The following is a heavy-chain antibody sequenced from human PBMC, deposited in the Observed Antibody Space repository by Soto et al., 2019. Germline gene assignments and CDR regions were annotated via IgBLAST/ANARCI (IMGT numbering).Heavy chain of an antibody. J-gene: IGHJ4*02. D-gene: IGHD2-2*01. Sequence: GRSLRLSCAASGFSFNDFGVHWVRQAPGKGLEWVAFIWYGGKKTNYVDSVKGRFIISRDISKNMVYLQMNSLRDEDTAVYYCARENAPPYFDYWGQGTLVTVSS. V-gene: IGHV3-33*01. CDR2: IWYGGKKT. CDR1: GFSFNDFG. CDR3: ARENAPPYFDY.